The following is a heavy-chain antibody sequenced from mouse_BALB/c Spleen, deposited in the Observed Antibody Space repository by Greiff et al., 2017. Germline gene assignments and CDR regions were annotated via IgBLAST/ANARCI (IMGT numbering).Heavy chain of an antibody. CDR3: ARFYYDGSSGMDY. CDR1: GYTFTSYW. J-gene: IGHJ4*01. CDR2: IYPGDGDT. Sequence: VKLVESGAELARPGASVKLSCKASGYTFTSYWMQWVKQRPGQGLEWIGAIYPGDGDTRYTQKFKGKATLTADKSSSTAYMQLSSLASEDSAVYYCARFYYDGSSGMDYWGQGTSVTVSS. V-gene: IGHV1-87*01. D-gene: IGHD1-1*01.